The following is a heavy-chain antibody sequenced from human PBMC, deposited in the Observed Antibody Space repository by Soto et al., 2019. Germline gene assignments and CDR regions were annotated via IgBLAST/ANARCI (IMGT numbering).Heavy chain of an antibody. J-gene: IGHJ4*02. V-gene: IGHV3-66*01. CDR2: IQSGGPT. D-gene: IGHD1-1*01. Sequence: GGSLRLSCAASGFTVSSKYMSWVRQAPGKGLEWVSLIQSGGPTYYADSVKGRFTISRDDSKDTLFLEMSSLRAEDTAVYYCATVQATTGTTWRVFDYWGQGTLVTVSS. CDR3: ATVQATTGTTWRVFDY. CDR1: GFTVSSKY.